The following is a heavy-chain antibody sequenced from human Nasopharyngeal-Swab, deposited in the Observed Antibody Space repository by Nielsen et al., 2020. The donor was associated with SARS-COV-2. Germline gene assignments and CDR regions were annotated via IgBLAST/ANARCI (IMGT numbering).Heavy chain of an antibody. V-gene: IGHV3-74*01. Sequence: GESLKISCAASGFIFSSYWMHWVRQAPGKGLVWVSRIKSDGSSTSYADSVKGRFTISRDNAKNTLFLQMNSLRAEDTAVYYCARESIAAAGPGMDVCGQGTTVTVSS. J-gene: IGHJ6*02. CDR2: IKSDGSST. CDR1: GFIFSSYW. CDR3: ARESIAAAGPGMDV. D-gene: IGHD6-13*01.